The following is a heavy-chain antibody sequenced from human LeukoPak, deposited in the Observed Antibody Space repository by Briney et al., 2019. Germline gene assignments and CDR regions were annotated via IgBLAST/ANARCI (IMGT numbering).Heavy chain of an antibody. D-gene: IGHD2-15*01. Sequence: SETLSLTCTVSGGSISSYYWSWIRQPPGKGLEWNGYIYYSGSTNYNPSLKSRVTISVDTSKNQFSLKLSSVTAADTAVYYCARDSRGFHADPRRVEYYYYGMDVWGQGTTVTVSS. V-gene: IGHV4-59*01. CDR2: IYYSGST. J-gene: IGHJ6*02. CDR3: ARDSRGFHADPRRVEYYYYGMDV. CDR1: GGSISSYY.